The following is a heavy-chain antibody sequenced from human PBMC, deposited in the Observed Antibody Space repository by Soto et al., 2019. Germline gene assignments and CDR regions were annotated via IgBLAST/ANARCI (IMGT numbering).Heavy chain of an antibody. CDR3: AREISYNNWFDP. Sequence: GGSLRLSCAASGFAFGSYSMHWVRQAPGKGLEWVSYISGNGSNVYYADSVKGRFTISRDNAKNPLYLQMNSLRSEDAALYYCAREISYNNWFDPWGQGTLVTVSS. V-gene: IGHV3-48*01. CDR1: GFAFGSYS. J-gene: IGHJ5*02. D-gene: IGHD1-1*01. CDR2: ISGNGSNV.